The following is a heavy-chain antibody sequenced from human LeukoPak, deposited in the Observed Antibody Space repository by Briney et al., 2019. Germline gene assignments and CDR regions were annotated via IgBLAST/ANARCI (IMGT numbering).Heavy chain of an antibody. V-gene: IGHV4-28*01. CDR2: IYYSGGT. J-gene: IGHJ4*02. D-gene: IGHD1-26*01. CDR1: GYSISSNNW. Sequence: SETLSLTCAVSGYSISSNNWWGWLRQPPGKGLEWIGYIYYSGGTYYNPSLKSRVTMSVDTSKNQFSLKLSSVTAVDTAVYYCARKSTVASYYQDWGQGALVTVSS. CDR3: ARKSTVASYYQD.